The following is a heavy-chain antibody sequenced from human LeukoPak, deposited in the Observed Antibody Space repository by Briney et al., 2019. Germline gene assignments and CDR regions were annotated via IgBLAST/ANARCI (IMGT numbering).Heavy chain of an antibody. CDR1: GYTFTSYD. J-gene: IGHJ4*02. CDR2: MNPNSGNT. Sequence: ASVRVSCKASGYTFTSYDVNWVRQATGQGLEWMGWMNPNSGNTGYAQKFQGRVTMTRNTSISTAYMELSSLRSEDTAVYYCARGSGYYSVTDYWGQGTLVTVSS. CDR3: ARGSGYYSVTDY. D-gene: IGHD3-22*01. V-gene: IGHV1-8*01.